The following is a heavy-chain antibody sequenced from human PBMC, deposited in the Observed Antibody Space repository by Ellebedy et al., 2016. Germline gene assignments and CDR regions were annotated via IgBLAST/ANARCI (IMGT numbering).Heavy chain of an antibody. CDR3: ARRQFYMSDY. CDR2: MNPNSGNT. D-gene: IGHD5-24*01. Sequence: ASVKVSCKASGGTFSNHGISWVRRAPGQELEWMGWMNPNSGNTGYAQKFQGRVTMTRNTSISTAYMELSSLTSEDTAVYYCARRQFYMSDYWGQGTLVTVSS. CDR1: GGTFSNHG. V-gene: IGHV1-8*02. J-gene: IGHJ4*02.